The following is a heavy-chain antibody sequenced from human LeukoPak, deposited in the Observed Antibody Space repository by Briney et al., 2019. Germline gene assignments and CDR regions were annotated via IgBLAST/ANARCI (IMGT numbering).Heavy chain of an antibody. D-gene: IGHD6-13*01. CDR2: INPNSGGT. CDR1: GYTFTGYC. V-gene: IGHV1-2*02. J-gene: IGHJ5*02. CDR3: ARVPPIAAAGTGGFDP. Sequence: ASVKVSCKASGYTFTGYCMHWVRQAPGQGLEWMGWINPNSGGTNYAQKFQGRVTMTRDTSISTAYMELSRLRSDDTAVYYCARVPPIAAAGTGGFDPWGQGTLVTVSS.